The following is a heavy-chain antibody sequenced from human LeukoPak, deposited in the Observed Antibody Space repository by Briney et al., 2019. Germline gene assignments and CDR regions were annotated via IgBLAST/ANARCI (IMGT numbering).Heavy chain of an antibody. CDR3: ARDDEIRLQAIDY. D-gene: IGHD3-10*01. J-gene: IGHJ4*02. V-gene: IGHV3-21*01. Sequence: GGSLRLSCAASGFTFSNYWMSWVRQAPGKGLEWVSSISSSSSYIYYADSVKGRFTISRDNAKNSLYLQMNSLRAEDTAVYYCARDDEIRLQAIDYWGQGTLVTVSS. CDR2: ISSSSSYI. CDR1: GFTFSNYW.